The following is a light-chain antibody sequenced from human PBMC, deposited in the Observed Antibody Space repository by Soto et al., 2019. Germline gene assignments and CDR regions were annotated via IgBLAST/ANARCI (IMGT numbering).Light chain of an antibody. CDR3: QQGYSNPWT. Sequence: QMTQSPSSLSASIGDRVTITCRASQTVNTYLHWYQQKPGKAPKLLIYAASNLQSGVPSRFSGSGSGTNFTLSLNSLQPEDFATYYCQQGYSNPWTFGQGTKVDIK. V-gene: IGKV1-39*01. CDR1: QTVNTY. J-gene: IGKJ1*01. CDR2: AAS.